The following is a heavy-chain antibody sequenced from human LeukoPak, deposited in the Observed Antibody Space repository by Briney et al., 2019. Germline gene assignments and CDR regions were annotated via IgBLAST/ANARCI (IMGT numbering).Heavy chain of an antibody. J-gene: IGHJ4*02. D-gene: IGHD4-17*01. Sequence: GASVKVSCKASGYTFTGYYMHWVRQAPGQGLERMGWINPNSGGTNYAQKFQGRVTMTRDTSISTAYMELSRLRSDDTAVYYCARSHDYGDYGRFDYWGQGTLVTVSS. CDR3: ARSHDYGDYGRFDY. CDR2: INPNSGGT. V-gene: IGHV1-2*02. CDR1: GYTFTGYY.